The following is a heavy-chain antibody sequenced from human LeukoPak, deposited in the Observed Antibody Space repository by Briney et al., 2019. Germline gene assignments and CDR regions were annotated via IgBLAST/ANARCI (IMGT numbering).Heavy chain of an antibody. CDR3: ARGPRFAIRLIVVVTKGHFDY. V-gene: IGHV3-30*04. CDR2: ISYDGNNK. J-gene: IGHJ4*02. Sequence: GGSLRLSCAASGFTFSNYAMHWVRQAPGRGREWVAAISYDGNNKYYADSVKGRFTISRDNSKNTLYLQMNSLRAEDTAVYYCARGPRFAIRLIVVVTKGHFDYWGQGTLVTVSS. D-gene: IGHD3-22*01. CDR1: GFTFSNYA.